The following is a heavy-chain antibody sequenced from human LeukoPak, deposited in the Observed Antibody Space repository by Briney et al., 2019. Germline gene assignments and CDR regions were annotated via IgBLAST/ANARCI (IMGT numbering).Heavy chain of an antibody. D-gene: IGHD2-15*01. Sequence: SETLSLTCSVSGDSISTSSYYWGWIRQPPGKGLEWIGTIYYSGSTYYNPSLTSRVTISVDTSKNQFSLKLSSVTAADTAVYFCARGYCSGGSCYLVAAAFDIWGQGTMVTVSS. CDR2: IYYSGST. V-gene: IGHV4-39*01. CDR3: ARGYCSGGSCYLVAAAFDI. J-gene: IGHJ3*02. CDR1: GDSISTSSYY.